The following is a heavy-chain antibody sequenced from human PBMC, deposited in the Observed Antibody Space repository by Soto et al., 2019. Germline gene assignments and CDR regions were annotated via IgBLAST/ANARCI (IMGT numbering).Heavy chain of an antibody. V-gene: IGHV6-1*01. CDR1: GDSVSSYSAA. CDR3: VRDRYSSSGWFDP. Sequence: TLSLTCAISGDSVSSYSAAWNWIRQSPSGGLEWLGRTYYRSRFFSDYAESVKSRIIINPDTSKNQFSLQLKSVTPEDTAVYYCVRDRYSSSGWFDPWGQGTPVTVS. J-gene: IGHJ5*02. D-gene: IGHD3-10*01. CDR2: TYYRSRFFS.